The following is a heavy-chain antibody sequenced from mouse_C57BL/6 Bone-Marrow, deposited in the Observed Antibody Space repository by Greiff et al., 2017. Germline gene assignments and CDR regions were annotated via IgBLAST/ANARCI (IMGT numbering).Heavy chain of an antibody. CDR3: ATYIWYFDV. D-gene: IGHD1-3*01. Sequence: QVQLQQPGAELVKPGASVKMSCKASGYTFTSYWITWVKQRPGQGLEWLGDIYPGSGRPNYNEKFKSKATMTVDKSSITAYMQLSSLTSEDSAVYYCATYIWYFDVWGTGTTVTVSS. V-gene: IGHV1-55*01. J-gene: IGHJ1*03. CDR2: IYPGSGRP. CDR1: GYTFTSYW.